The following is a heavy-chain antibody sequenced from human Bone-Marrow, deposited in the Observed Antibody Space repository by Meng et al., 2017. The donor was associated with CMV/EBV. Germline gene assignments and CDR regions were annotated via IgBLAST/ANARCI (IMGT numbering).Heavy chain of an antibody. CDR1: GGSFSGYY. V-gene: IGHV4-34*01. J-gene: IGHJ4*02. Sequence: SETLSLTCAVYGGSFSGYYWSWIRQPPGKGLEWIGEINHSGSTNYNPSLKSRVTISVDTSKNQFSLKLSSVTAADTAVYYCARGRGRYYYESSGYYGYWGQGTLVTVSS. CDR3: ARGRGRYYYESSGYYGY. D-gene: IGHD3-22*01. CDR2: INHSGST.